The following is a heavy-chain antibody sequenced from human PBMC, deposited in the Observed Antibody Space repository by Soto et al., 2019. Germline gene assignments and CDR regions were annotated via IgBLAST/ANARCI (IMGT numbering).Heavy chain of an antibody. J-gene: IGHJ5*02. CDR3: ARDSFMGFDP. V-gene: IGHV3-30-3*01. CDR2: ISYDGSNK. CDR1: GFTFSSYA. Sequence: GSLRLSCAASGFTFSSYAMHWVRQAPGKGLEWVAVISYDGSNKYYADSVKGRFTISRDNSKNTLYLQMNSLRAEDTAVYSCARDSFMGFDPWGQGT.